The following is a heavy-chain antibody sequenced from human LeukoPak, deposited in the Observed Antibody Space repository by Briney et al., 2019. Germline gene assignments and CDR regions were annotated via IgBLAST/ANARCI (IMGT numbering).Heavy chain of an antibody. J-gene: IGHJ4*02. CDR1: GGSFSGYY. CDR2: ISHSGST. D-gene: IGHD5-24*01. V-gene: IGHV4-34*01. Sequence: SETLSLTCAVYGGSFSGYYWSWIRQPPGKGLEWIGEISHSGSTNYNPSLKSRVTISVDTSKNQFSLKLSSVTAADTAVYYCARRNSRDGYNFLDYWGQGTLVTVSS. CDR3: ARRNSRDGYNFLDY.